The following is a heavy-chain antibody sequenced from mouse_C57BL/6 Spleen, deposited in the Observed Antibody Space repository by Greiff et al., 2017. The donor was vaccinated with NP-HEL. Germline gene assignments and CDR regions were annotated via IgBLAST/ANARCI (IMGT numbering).Heavy chain of an antibody. CDR1: GYTFTSYW. CDR2: IYPGSGST. CDR3: ARREVVEFHFDY. Sequence: QVQLQQPGAELVKPGASVKMSCKASGYTFTSYWITWVKQRPGQGLEWIGDIYPGSGSTNYNEKFKSKATLTVDTSSSTAYMQLSSLTSEDSAVYYCARREVVEFHFDYWGQGTTLTVSS. J-gene: IGHJ2*01. D-gene: IGHD1-1*01. V-gene: IGHV1-55*01.